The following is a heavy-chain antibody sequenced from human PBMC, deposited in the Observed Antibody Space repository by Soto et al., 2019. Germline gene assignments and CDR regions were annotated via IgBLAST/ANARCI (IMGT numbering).Heavy chain of an antibody. CDR1: GDIVSSNIAS. Sequence: SQTRSVPCAISGDIVSSNIASWNLIRQSPSRGLEWLGRTYYRSKWYLDYAVSVKSRITVNPDTSKNQFSLQLNSLTPQDTAVYYCARAATAGPDFDYWGQGTMVTGSS. J-gene: IGHJ4*02. D-gene: IGHD6-13*01. V-gene: IGHV6-1*01. CDR2: TYYRSKWYL. CDR3: ARAATAGPDFDY.